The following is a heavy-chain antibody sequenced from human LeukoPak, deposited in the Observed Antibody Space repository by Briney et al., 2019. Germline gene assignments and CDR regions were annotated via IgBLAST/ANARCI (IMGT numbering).Heavy chain of an antibody. V-gene: IGHV1-8*01. CDR3: ARVPIWGYCSSTSCYSKGFDP. CDR1: GYTFTSYD. CDR2: MNPNSGNT. Sequence: GASVKVSCKASGYTFTSYDINWVRQATGQGLEWMGWMNPNSGNTGYAQKFQGRVTMTRDTSISTAYMELSRLRSDDTAVYYCARVPIWGYCSSTSCYSKGFDPWGQGTLVTVSS. D-gene: IGHD2-2*01. J-gene: IGHJ5*02.